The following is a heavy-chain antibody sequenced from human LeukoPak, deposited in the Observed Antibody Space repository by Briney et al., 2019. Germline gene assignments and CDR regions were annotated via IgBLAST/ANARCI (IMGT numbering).Heavy chain of an antibody. J-gene: IGHJ4*02. Sequence: ASVRVSCKASGYTFAGYFMHWVRQAPGQGLDWMGWINPNTGGTKYAQKFQGRVTMTRDTSIGTAYMELSTVTSDDTAVYFCARVHATGYFSLDLGYWGQGTLVTVSS. CDR2: INPNTGGT. V-gene: IGHV1-2*02. CDR1: GYTFAGYF. CDR3: ARVHATGYFSLDLGY. D-gene: IGHD3-9*01.